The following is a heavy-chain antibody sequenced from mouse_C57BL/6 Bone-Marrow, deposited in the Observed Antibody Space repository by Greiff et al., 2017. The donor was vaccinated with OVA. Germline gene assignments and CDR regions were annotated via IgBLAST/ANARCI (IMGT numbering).Heavy chain of an antibody. Sequence: VQRVESGPGLVQPSQSLSITCTVSGFSLTSYGVHWVRQSPGKGLEWLGVIWRGGSTDYNAAFMSRLSITKDNSKSQVFFKMNSLQADDTAIYHCAKKVTVVVFPDYWGQGTTLTVSS. J-gene: IGHJ2*01. CDR3: AKKVTVVVFPDY. D-gene: IGHD1-1*01. V-gene: IGHV2-5*01. CDR2: IWRGGST. CDR1: GFSLTSYG.